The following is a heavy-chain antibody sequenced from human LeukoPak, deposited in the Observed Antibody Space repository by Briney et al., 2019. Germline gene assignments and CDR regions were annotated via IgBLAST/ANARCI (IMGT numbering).Heavy chain of an antibody. CDR2: ISAYNGNT. D-gene: IGHD3-22*01. CDR1: GYTFTSYG. Sequence: GASVKVSCKASGYTFTSYGISWVRQAPGQGLEWMGWISAYNGNTNYAQKLQGRVTMTTDTSTSTAYMELRSLRPDDTAVYYCARELYYYDSSGYSNWFDPWGQGTLVTVSS. V-gene: IGHV1-18*01. CDR3: ARELYYYDSSGYSNWFDP. J-gene: IGHJ5*02.